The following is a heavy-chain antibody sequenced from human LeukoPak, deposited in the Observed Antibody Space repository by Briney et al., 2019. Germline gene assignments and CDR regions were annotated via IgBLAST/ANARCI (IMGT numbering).Heavy chain of an antibody. Sequence: SETLSVTCAVYGGSFSGYYWSWIRQPPGKGLEWIGEINHSGSTNYNPSLKSRVTISVDTSKNQFSLKLSSVTAADTAVYYCARGVVPPYYMDVWGKGTTVTVSS. CDR3: ARGVVPPYYMDV. D-gene: IGHD2-2*01. CDR2: INHSGST. CDR1: GGSFSGYY. J-gene: IGHJ6*03. V-gene: IGHV4-34*01.